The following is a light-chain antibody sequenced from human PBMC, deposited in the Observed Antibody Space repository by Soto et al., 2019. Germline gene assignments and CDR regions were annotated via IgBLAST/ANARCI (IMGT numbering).Light chain of an antibody. CDR2: DVS. Sequence: QSVLTQPASVSGSPGQSITFSCTGTSSDVGGYNYVSWYQQHPGKAPKLMIYDVSNQPSGVSNRFSGSKSGNTASLTVSGLQAEDEADYYCSSYTSSSTRVFGTGTKVTVL. J-gene: IGLJ1*01. CDR1: SSDVGGYNY. V-gene: IGLV2-14*01. CDR3: SSYTSSSTRV.